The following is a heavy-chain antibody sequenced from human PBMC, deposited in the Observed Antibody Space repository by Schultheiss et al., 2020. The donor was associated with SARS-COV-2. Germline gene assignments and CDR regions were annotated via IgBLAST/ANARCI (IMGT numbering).Heavy chain of an antibody. V-gene: IGHV3-9*01. CDR1: GFTFSSYG. J-gene: IGHJ4*02. Sequence: GGSLRLSCAASGFTFSSYGMHWVRQAPGKGLEWVSGISWNSGSIGYADSVKGRFTISRDNAKNSLYLRMNSLRAEHTALYYCAKDRHDYGDYAWVFDYWSQGALVTVSS. D-gene: IGHD4-17*01. CDR2: ISWNSGSI. CDR3: AKDRHDYGDYAWVFDY.